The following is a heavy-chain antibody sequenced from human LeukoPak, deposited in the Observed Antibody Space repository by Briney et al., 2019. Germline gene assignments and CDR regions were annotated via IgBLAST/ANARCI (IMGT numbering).Heavy chain of an antibody. Sequence: PGGSLRLSCAASGFTFSSYGMHWVRQAPGKGLEWVAVISFDGSNKYYADSVKGRFTISRDNSKNTLYLQMSSLRAEDTAVYYCANEKYYDSSAYIDYWGQGTLVTVSS. CDR3: ANEKYYDSSAYIDY. CDR2: ISFDGSNK. J-gene: IGHJ4*02. CDR1: GFTFSSYG. V-gene: IGHV3-30*18. D-gene: IGHD3-22*01.